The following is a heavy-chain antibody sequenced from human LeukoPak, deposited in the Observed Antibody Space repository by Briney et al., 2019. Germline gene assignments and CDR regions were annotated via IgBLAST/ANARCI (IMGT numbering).Heavy chain of an antibody. Sequence: PGRSLRLSCAASGFTFSSYGMHWVRQAPGKGLEWVAVIWYDGSNKYYADSVKGRFTISRDNSKNTLYPQMNSLRAEDTAVYYCARDGYCSSTSCYMEFDYWGQGTLVTVSS. CDR1: GFTFSSYG. CDR2: IWYDGSNK. CDR3: ARDGYCSSTSCYMEFDY. D-gene: IGHD2-2*03. J-gene: IGHJ4*02. V-gene: IGHV3-33*01.